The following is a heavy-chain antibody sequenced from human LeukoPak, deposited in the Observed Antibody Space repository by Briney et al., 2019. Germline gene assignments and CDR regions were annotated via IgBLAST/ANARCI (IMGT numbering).Heavy chain of an antibody. CDR1: GGSFSGYY. V-gene: IGHV4-34*01. CDR2: INHSGST. Sequence: SETLSLTCAVYGGSFSGYYWSWIRQSPGKGLEWIGEINHSGSTNYNPSLKSRVTISVDTSKNQFSLKLSSVTAADTAVYYCARGSREFEYWGQGALVTVSS. CDR3: ARGSREFEY. J-gene: IGHJ4*02.